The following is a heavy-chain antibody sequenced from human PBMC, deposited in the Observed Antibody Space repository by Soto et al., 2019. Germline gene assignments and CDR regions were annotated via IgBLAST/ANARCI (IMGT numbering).Heavy chain of an antibody. CDR1: GFTFSSYA. J-gene: IGHJ4*02. D-gene: IGHD3-10*01. CDR3: AKPLWFGESLNFDY. CDR2: ISGSGGST. Sequence: GGSLRLSCAASGFTFSSYAMSWVRQAPGQGLEWVSAISGSGGSTYYADSVKGRFTISRDNSKNTLYLQMNSLRAEDTAVYYCAKPLWFGESLNFDYWGQGTLVTVSS. V-gene: IGHV3-23*01.